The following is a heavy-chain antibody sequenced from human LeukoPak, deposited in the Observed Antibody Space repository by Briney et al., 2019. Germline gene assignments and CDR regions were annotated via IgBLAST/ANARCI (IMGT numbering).Heavy chain of an antibody. CDR3: ARAYGGNSEADY. V-gene: IGHV1-18*01. CDR2: ISAHNGNT. CDR1: GYTFTSYG. D-gene: IGHD4-23*01. Sequence: ASVKVSCKASGYTFTSYGISWVRQAPGLGLEWMGWISAHNGNTNYAQKLQGRVTMTTDTSTSTAYMELRSLRSDDTAVYYCARAYGGNSEADYWGQGTLVTVSS. J-gene: IGHJ4*02.